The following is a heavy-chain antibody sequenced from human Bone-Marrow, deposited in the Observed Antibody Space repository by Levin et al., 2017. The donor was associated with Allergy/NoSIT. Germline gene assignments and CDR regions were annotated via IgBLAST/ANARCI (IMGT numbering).Heavy chain of an antibody. CDR1: GFTFSSYA. CDR3: ARDQPYDYDGRGLPNYLGYYYGMDV. Sequence: GGSLRLSCAASGFTFSSYAMHWVRQAPGKGLEWVAVISYDGSNKYYADSVKGRFTISRDNSKNTLYLQMNSLRAEDTAVYYCARDQPYDYDGRGLPNYLGYYYGMDVWGQGTTVTVSS. V-gene: IGHV3-30-3*01. J-gene: IGHJ6*02. CDR2: ISYDGSNK. D-gene: IGHD4-23*01.